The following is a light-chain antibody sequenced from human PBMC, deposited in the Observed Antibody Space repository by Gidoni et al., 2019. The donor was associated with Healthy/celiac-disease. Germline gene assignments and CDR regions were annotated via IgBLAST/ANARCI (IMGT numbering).Light chain of an antibody. CDR2: AAS. CDR3: QQSYSTPFT. CDR1: QSISSY. Sequence: DRVTITCRASQSISSYLNWYQQKPGKAPKLLIYAASSLQSGVPSRFSGSGSGTDFTLTISSLQPEDFATYYCQQSYSTPFTFGPGTKVDIK. V-gene: IGKV1-39*01. J-gene: IGKJ3*01.